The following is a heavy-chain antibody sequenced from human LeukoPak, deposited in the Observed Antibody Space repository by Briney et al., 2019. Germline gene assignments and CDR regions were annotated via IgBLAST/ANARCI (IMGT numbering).Heavy chain of an antibody. CDR3: ARGVEPLAANTLAY. V-gene: IGHV3-53*01. CDR1: GFTVTTND. Sequence: QPGGSLRLSCAASGFTVTTNDMTWVRQAPGKGFEWVSVLYSDGNTKYADSVQGRFTISRDNSKNTLYLEMNSLSPDDTAVYYCARGVEPLAANTLAYWGQGTLVTVSS. D-gene: IGHD1-14*01. J-gene: IGHJ4*02. CDR2: LYSDGNT.